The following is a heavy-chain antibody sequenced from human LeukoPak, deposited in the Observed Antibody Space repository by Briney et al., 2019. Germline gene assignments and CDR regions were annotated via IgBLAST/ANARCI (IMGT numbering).Heavy chain of an antibody. CDR2: IYYSGST. J-gene: IGHJ4*02. Sequence: SQTLSLTRTVSGGSISSGDYYWSWIRQPPGKGLEWIGYIYYSGSTYYNPSLKSRVTISVDTSKNQFSLKLSSVTAADTAVYYCARGDYYDSSGPYWGQGTLVTVSS. V-gene: IGHV4-30-4*01. CDR1: GGSISSGDYY. CDR3: ARGDYYDSSGPY. D-gene: IGHD3-22*01.